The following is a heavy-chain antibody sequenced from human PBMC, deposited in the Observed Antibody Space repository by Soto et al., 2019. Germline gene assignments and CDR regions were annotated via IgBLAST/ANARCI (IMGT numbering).Heavy chain of an antibody. CDR2: ISYDGTNK. V-gene: IGHV3-30-3*01. CDR1: GFAFSSYV. CDR3: ARDHGMDV. J-gene: IGHJ6*02. Sequence: QVQLVESGGGVVQPGRSLRLSCAASGFAFSSYVMHWVRQAPGKGLEWVAVISYDGTNKYYADSVRGRVTISRDNSTNPLYLQMNSLRAEDTAVYYCARDHGMDVWGQGNKVTVSS.